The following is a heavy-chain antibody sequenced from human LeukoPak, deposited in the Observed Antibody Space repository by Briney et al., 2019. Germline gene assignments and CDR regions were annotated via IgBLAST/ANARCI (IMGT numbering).Heavy chain of an antibody. J-gene: IGHJ6*02. CDR3: AKASMDV. CDR2: ISYDGSNK. V-gene: IGHV3-30*18. Sequence: SGRSLRLSCAASGFTFSSYGMHWVRQAPGKGLEWVAVISYDGSNKYYADSVKGRFTISRDNSKNMLYLQMNSLRAEDTAVYYCAKASMDVWGQGTTVTVSS. CDR1: GFTFSSYG.